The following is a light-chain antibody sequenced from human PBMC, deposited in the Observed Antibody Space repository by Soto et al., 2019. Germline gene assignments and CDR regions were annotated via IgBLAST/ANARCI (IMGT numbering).Light chain of an antibody. CDR2: LGS. Sequence: DIVMTQSPLSLPVTPGEPASISCRSSQSLLHSNGYNYLDWYLQKPGQSPQLLIYLGSNRASGVPDRFSGSVSGTDSKLKSRRVEAEDVGVYYCMQALQTPQLTFDGGTKVEIK. CDR1: QSLLHSNGYNY. V-gene: IGKV2-28*01. J-gene: IGKJ4*01. CDR3: MQALQTPQLT.